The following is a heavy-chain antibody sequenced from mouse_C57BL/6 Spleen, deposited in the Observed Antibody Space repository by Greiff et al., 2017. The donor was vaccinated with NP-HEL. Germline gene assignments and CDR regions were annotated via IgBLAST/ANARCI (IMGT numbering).Heavy chain of an antibody. CDR2: IYPGDGDT. Sequence: QVQLQQSGPELVKPGASVKISCKASGYGFSSSWMNWVKQRPGKGLEWIGRIYPGDGDTNYNGKFKGKATLTADKSSSTAYMQLSSLTSEDSAVYFCARWGRYYAMDYWGQGTSVTVSS. J-gene: IGHJ4*01. CDR1: GYGFSSSW. V-gene: IGHV1-82*01. CDR3: ARWGRYYAMDY.